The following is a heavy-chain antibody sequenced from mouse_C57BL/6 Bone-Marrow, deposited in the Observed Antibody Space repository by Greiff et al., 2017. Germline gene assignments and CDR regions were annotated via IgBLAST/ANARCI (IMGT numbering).Heavy chain of an antibody. CDR1: GYTFTDYY. D-gene: IGHD3-1*01. J-gene: IGHJ2*01. Sequence: QVQLQQSGAELVRPGASVKLSCKASGYTFTDYYINWVKQRPGQGLEWIARIYPGSGNTYYNEKFKGKATLTAEKSSSTAYMQLSSLTSEDSAVYYCARPYKDGLDYWGQGTTLTVSS. CDR3: ARPYKDGLDY. V-gene: IGHV1-76*01. CDR2: IYPGSGNT.